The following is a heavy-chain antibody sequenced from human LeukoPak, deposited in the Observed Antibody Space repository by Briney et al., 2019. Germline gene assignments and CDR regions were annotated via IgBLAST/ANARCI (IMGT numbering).Heavy chain of an antibody. CDR1: GFTFRSYG. V-gene: IGHV3-30*02. J-gene: IGHJ4*02. Sequence: PGGSLRLSCAASGFTFRSYGMHWVRQAPGKGLEWVAFIRYDGSNKSYADSVKGRFTISRDNSKNTLYLQMNSLRAEDTAVYYCAKDPSAFDILTGYSIAPGHYYFGSWGQGTLLTVSS. CDR2: IRYDGSNK. CDR3: AKDPSAFDILTGYSIAPGHYYFGS. D-gene: IGHD3-9*01.